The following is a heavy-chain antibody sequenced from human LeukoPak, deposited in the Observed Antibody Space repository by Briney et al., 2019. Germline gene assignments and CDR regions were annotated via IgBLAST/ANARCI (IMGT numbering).Heavy chain of an antibody. Sequence: GGSLRLSCAASGFTFSSYSMNWVRQAPGKGLEWVSSISSSSSYIYYADSVKGRFTISRDNSKNTLYLQMNSLRAEDTAVYYCAREPQPPITIFGVVNGDGMDVWGQGTTVTVSS. CDR3: AREPQPPITIFGVVNGDGMDV. V-gene: IGHV3-21*04. CDR2: ISSSSSYI. CDR1: GFTFSSYS. J-gene: IGHJ6*02. D-gene: IGHD3-3*01.